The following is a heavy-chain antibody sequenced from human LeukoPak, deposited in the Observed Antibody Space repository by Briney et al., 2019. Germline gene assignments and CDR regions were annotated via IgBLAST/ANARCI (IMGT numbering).Heavy chain of an antibody. Sequence: SETLSLTCAVYGGSFSNYYWSWIRQTRGKGMEWIGEINDSGRTNYNPALMSRLTVSVDTSKNQFSLRLTCVTGTDTAVYYCARRWNYGRNYYIDVWGKGDAVSVFS. D-gene: IGHD1-7*01. J-gene: IGHJ6*03. CDR1: GGSFSNYY. CDR3: ARRWNYGRNYYIDV. V-gene: IGHV4-34*01. CDR2: INDSGRT.